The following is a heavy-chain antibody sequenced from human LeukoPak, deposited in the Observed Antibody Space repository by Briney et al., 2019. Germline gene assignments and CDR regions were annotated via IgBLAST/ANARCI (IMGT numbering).Heavy chain of an antibody. Sequence: GRSLRLSCAVSGFTFEDYAMHWVRQAPGKGLEWVSGISWNSNHIDYADSVKGRFTISRDNAKNSLYLQMNSLSGEDTALYYCAKGSGSALAYSSGWRFDYWGQGTLVTVSS. CDR2: ISWNSNHI. CDR3: AKGSGSALAYSSGWRFDY. CDR1: GFTFEDYA. D-gene: IGHD6-19*01. J-gene: IGHJ4*02. V-gene: IGHV3-9*01.